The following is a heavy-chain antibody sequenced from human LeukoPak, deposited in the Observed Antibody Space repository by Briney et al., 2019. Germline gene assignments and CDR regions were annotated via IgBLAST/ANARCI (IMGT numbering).Heavy chain of an antibody. D-gene: IGHD4-11*01. CDR1: GYTFTSYA. V-gene: IGHV7-4-1*02. J-gene: IGHJ4*02. Sequence: EASVKVSCKASGYTFTSYAMNWVRQAPGQELEWMGWINTNTGNPTYAQGFTGRFVFSLDTSVSTAYLQISSLKAEDTGVYYCARTADPSRLQNRCFDYWGQGTLVTVSS. CDR3: ARTADPSRLQNRCFDY. CDR2: INTNTGNP.